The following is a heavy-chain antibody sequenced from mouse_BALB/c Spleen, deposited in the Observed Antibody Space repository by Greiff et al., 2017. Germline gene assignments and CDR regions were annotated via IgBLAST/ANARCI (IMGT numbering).Heavy chain of an antibody. V-gene: IGHV1-20*02. CDR3: ARQGYGDFDY. CDR2: INPYNGDT. Sequence: EVQLQQSGPELVKPGASVKISCKASGYSFTGYFMNWVMQSHGKSLEWIGRINPYNGDTFYNQKFKGKATLTVDKSSSTAHMELRSLASEDSAVYYCARQGYGDFDYWGQGTTLTVSS. CDR1: GYSFTGYF. D-gene: IGHD1-2*01. J-gene: IGHJ2*01.